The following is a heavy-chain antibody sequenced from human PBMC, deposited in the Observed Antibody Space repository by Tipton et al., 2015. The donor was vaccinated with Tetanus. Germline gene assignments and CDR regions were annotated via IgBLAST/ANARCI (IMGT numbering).Heavy chain of an antibody. D-gene: IGHD3-22*01. J-gene: IGHJ6*02. CDR2: VNQAGNT. CDR3: ARGPRTRIYDSSGYSFRYFYGMDV. V-gene: IGHV4-34*01. CDR1: GGSFTDYS. Sequence: LRLSCAVYGGSFTDYSWSWIRQPPGQGLEWIGEVNQAGNTDYIPSLKGRVTMSLDTSKSQLSLNLSSVTAADTAVYYCARGPRTRIYDSSGYSFRYFYGMDVWGLGATVTASS.